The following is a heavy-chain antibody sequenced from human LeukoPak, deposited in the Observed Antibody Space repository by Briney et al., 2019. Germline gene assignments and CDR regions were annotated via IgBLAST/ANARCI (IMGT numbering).Heavy chain of an antibody. D-gene: IGHD3-10*01. CDR1: GYTFTSYG. Sequence: ASVKVSCKASGYTFTSYGISWVRQAPGQGLEWMGWISAYNGNTNYAQKLQGRVTMTTDTSTSTAYMELRSLRSDDTAVYYCARDPSYGSGSYYNDWFDPWGQGTLVTVSS. CDR2: ISAYNGNT. V-gene: IGHV1-18*01. J-gene: IGHJ5*02. CDR3: ARDPSYGSGSYYNDWFDP.